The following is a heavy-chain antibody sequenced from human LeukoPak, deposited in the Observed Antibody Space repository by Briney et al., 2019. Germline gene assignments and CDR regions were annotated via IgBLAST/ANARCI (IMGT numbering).Heavy chain of an antibody. D-gene: IGHD4/OR15-4a*01. CDR1: GFTFSSYS. CDR2: ISGTSNTI. Sequence: GGFLRLSCAASGFTFSSYSMNWVRQAPGKGLEWVSYISGTSNTIYYADSVKGRFTISRDNANNSLYLQMNSLRAEDTAVYYCARWLGLSGYFDYWGQGTLVTVSS. J-gene: IGHJ4*02. CDR3: ARWLGLSGYFDY. V-gene: IGHV3-48*01.